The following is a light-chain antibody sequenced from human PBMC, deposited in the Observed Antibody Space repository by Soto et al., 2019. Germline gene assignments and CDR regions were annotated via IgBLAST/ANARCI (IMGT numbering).Light chain of an antibody. CDR2: GAS. CDR3: QQYGRSSLMFT. Sequence: EIVLTQSPGTLSLSPGERATLSCRASQSVTSDFLAWYQQKPGQAPRLLIYGASTRAAGVPDRFSGSGSGTDFTLTITRLEPEDFGVYYCQQYGRSSLMFTFGQGTKLGV. J-gene: IGKJ2*01. V-gene: IGKV3-20*01. CDR1: QSVTSDF.